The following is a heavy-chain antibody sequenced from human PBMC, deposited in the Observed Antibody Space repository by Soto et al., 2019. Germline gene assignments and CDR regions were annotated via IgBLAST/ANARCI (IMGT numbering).Heavy chain of an antibody. D-gene: IGHD3-10*01. CDR3: ARSYGSCFDI. Sequence: QVQLQESGPGPVKPSETLSLTCTVSGGSISSYYWSWIRQPPGKGLEWIGYIYYSGSTNYNPSLKSRVTISVDTSKNQFSLKLSSVTAADTAVYYCARSYGSCFDIWGQGTMVTVSS. V-gene: IGHV4-59*08. CDR1: GGSISSYY. J-gene: IGHJ3*02. CDR2: IYYSGST.